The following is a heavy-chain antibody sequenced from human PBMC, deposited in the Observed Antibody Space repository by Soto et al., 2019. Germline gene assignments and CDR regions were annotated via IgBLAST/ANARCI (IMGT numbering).Heavy chain of an antibody. CDR2: IWYDGSNK. Sequence: GGSLRLSCAASGFTFSSYGMHWVRQAPGKGLEWVAVIWYDGSNKYYADSVKGRFTISRDNSKNTLYLQMNSLRAEDTAVYYCARDRGLEYSSPIDYWGQGTLVTVSS. D-gene: IGHD6-6*01. V-gene: IGHV3-33*01. CDR3: ARDRGLEYSSPIDY. CDR1: GFTFSSYG. J-gene: IGHJ4*02.